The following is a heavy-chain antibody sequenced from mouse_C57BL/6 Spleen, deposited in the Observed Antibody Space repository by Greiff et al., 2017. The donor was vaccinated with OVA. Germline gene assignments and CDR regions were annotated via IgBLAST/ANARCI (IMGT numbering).Heavy chain of an antibody. CDR3: ARGGDYCGSRGGAWFAY. D-gene: IGHD1-1*01. CDR2: IHPNSGST. V-gene: IGHV1-64*01. J-gene: IGHJ3*01. CDR1: GYTFTSYW. Sequence: QVQLQQPGAELVKPGASVKLSCKASGYTFTSYWMHWVKQRPGQGLEWIGMIHPNSGSTNYNEKFKSKATLTVDKSSSTAYMQLSSLTSEDSAVYYCARGGDYCGSRGGAWFAYWGQGTLVTVSA.